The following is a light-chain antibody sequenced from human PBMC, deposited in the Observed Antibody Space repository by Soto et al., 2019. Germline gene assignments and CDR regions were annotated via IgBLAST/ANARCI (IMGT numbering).Light chain of an antibody. CDR2: GAS. CDR3: HQYGSWGFT. V-gene: IGKV3-20*01. J-gene: IGKJ3*01. Sequence: EIVLTQSPGTLSLSPGERATLSCRASQSVSSSYLAWYQQKPGQAPRLLIYGASSRATGIPDRFSGSGSGTDFTLTISRLEPEDFAVYYCHQYGSWGFTFGPGTKVDIK. CDR1: QSVSSSY.